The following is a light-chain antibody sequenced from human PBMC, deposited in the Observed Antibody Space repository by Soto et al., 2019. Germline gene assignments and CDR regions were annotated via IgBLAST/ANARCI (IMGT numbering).Light chain of an antibody. V-gene: IGLV2-8*01. CDR2: DVS. CDR1: SNDVGGYDF. CDR3: SSYEGSHTWV. J-gene: IGLJ3*02. Sequence: QSALTQPPSASGSPGQSVTISCTGTSNDVGGYDFVSWYQHHPGKAPKLMIFDVSKRPSGVPDRFSGSKSGNTASLTVSGLQAEDEADYYCSSYEGSHTWVFGGGTKVTVL.